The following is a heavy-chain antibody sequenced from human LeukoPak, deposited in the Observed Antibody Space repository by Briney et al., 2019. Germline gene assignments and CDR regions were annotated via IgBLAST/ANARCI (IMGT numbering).Heavy chain of an antibody. CDR2: MYYSGSS. Sequence: SETLSLTCTVSGGSVSSGSYYWSWIRQPPGKGLEWIGYMYYSGSSNYNPSLKSRVSISVDTSKNQFSLKLSSVTAADTAVYYCARVTCSGGSCYSDYWGQGTLVTVSS. CDR3: ARVTCSGGSCYSDY. D-gene: IGHD2-15*01. V-gene: IGHV4-61*01. CDR1: GGSVSSGSYY. J-gene: IGHJ4*02.